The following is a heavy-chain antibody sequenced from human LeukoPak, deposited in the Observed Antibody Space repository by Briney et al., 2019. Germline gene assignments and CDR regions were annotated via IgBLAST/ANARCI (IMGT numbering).Heavy chain of an antibody. V-gene: IGHV3-64*01. CDR3: ARGFLVYSSTWPVFDY. CDR1: GFTFSKYA. J-gene: IGHJ4*02. D-gene: IGHD6-13*01. CDR2: ISGNGSST. Sequence: GGSLRLSCAASGFTFSKYAMHWVRQTPGKGLECVSSISGNGSSTYYANSVKGRFTISRENSKNTLYLKMGSLRAEDMAVYYCARGFLVYSSTWPVFDYWGQGTLVTVSS.